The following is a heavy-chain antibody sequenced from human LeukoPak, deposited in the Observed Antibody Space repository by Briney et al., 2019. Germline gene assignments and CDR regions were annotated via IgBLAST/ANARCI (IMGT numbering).Heavy chain of an antibody. D-gene: IGHD3-22*01. CDR1: GFTVSSNY. Sequence: GGSLRLSCAASGFTVSSNYMSWVRQAPGKGLEWVSVIHSGGSTYYADSVKGRFTISRDNSKNTLYLQMNSLRAEDTAVYYCARTNYYDSSGYHHDAFDIWGQGTMVTVSS. V-gene: IGHV3-53*01. CDR3: ARTNYYDSSGYHHDAFDI. CDR2: IHSGGST. J-gene: IGHJ3*02.